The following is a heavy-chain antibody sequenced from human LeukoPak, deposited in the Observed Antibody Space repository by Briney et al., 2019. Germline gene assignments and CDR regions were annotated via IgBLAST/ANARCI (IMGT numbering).Heavy chain of an antibody. CDR3: ARDTFWGGYFDY. CDR2: IYYSGST. CDR1: GGSISSYY. V-gene: IGHV4-59*01. Sequence: SETLSLTCTVSGGSISSYYWSWIRQPPGKGLEWIGYIYYSGSTNYNPSLKSRVTISVDTSKNQFSLKLSSVTAVDTAVYYCARDTFWGGYFDYWGQGTLVTVSS. J-gene: IGHJ4*02. D-gene: IGHD3-3*01.